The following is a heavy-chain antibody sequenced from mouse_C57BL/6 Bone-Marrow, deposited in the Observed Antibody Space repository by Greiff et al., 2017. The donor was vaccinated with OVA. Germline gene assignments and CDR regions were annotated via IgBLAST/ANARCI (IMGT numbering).Heavy chain of an antibody. D-gene: IGHD2-1*01. J-gene: IGHJ3*01. Sequence: QVQLQQPGAELVKPGASVKVSCKASGYTFTSYWMHWVKQRPGQGLEWIGRIHPSDSDTNYNQKFKGKATLTVDKSSSAAYMQLSSLTSEDSAVYYCAIWGDCNYAIFAYWGQGTLVTVSA. V-gene: IGHV1-74*01. CDR1: GYTFTSYW. CDR2: IHPSDSDT. CDR3: AIWGDCNYAIFAY.